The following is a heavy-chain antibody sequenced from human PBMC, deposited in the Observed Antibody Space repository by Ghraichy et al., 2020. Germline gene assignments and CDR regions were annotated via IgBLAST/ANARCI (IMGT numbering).Heavy chain of an antibody. Sequence: SCAASGFTFSRYWMHWVRQAPGKGLVWVSCINSDGSSTSYADSVKGRFTISRDNAKNTLYLQMNSLRAEDTAVYYCARDLLRFLEWWNGMDVWGQGTTVTVSS. CDR3: ARDLLRFLEWWNGMDV. CDR1: GFTFSRYW. D-gene: IGHD3-3*01. J-gene: IGHJ6*02. V-gene: IGHV3-74*01. CDR2: INSDGSST.